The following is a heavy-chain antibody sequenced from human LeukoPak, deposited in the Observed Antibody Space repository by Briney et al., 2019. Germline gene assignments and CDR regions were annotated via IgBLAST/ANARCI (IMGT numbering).Heavy chain of an antibody. CDR3: AKDRGY. Sequence: PGGSLRLSCAASGPTFSTFPMTWVRQAPGKGLEWVSAISASGGDTYYADSVKGRFTISRDNSKNTLYLQMNSLRADDTAVYYCAKDRGYWGQGTLVTVSS. CDR1: GPTFSTFP. CDR2: ISASGGDT. J-gene: IGHJ4*02. V-gene: IGHV3-23*01.